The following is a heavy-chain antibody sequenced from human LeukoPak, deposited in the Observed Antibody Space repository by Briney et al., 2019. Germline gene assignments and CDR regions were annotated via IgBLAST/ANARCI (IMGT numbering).Heavy chain of an antibody. J-gene: IGHJ5*02. Sequence: PSETLSLTCAVYGGSFSGYYWSWIRQPPGKGLGWIGEINHSGSTNYNPSLKSRVTISVDTSKNQFSLKLSSVTAADTAVYYCATWDKVPAAMTRGGWFDPWGQGTLVTVSS. CDR3: ATWDKVPAAMTRGGWFDP. V-gene: IGHV4-34*01. CDR1: GGSFSGYY. D-gene: IGHD2-2*01. CDR2: INHSGST.